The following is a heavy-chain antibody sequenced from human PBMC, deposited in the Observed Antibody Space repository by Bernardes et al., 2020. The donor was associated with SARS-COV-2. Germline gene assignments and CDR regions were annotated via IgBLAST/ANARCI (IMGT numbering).Heavy chain of an antibody. CDR1: GFTFSSYA. CDR2: ISGSGGST. J-gene: IGHJ4*02. Sequence: GSLSLSCAASGFTFSSYAMSWVRQAPGKGLEWVSAISGSGGSTYYADSVKGRFTISRDNSKNTLYLQMNSLRAEDTAVYYCAKARYYYDSSGRWGQGTLVTVSS. V-gene: IGHV3-23*01. D-gene: IGHD3-22*01. CDR3: AKARYYYDSSGR.